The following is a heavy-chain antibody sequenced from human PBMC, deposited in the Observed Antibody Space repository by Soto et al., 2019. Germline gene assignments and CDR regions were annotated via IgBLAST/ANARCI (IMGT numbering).Heavy chain of an antibody. D-gene: IGHD3-10*01. CDR3: ASITMVRGVIIKGVYYGMDV. Sequence: EASVKVSCKVSGYTLTELSMHWVRQAPGKGLEWMGGFDPEDGETIYAQKFQGRVTMTEDTSTDTAYMELSSLRSEDTAVYYCASITMVRGVIIKGVYYGMDVWGQGTTVTVSS. J-gene: IGHJ6*02. V-gene: IGHV1-24*01. CDR1: GYTLTELS. CDR2: FDPEDGET.